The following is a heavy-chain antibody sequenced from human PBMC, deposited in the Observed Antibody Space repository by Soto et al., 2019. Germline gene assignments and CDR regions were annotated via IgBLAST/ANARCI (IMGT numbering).Heavy chain of an antibody. V-gene: IGHV4-59*01. CDR2: IYYSGST. J-gene: IGHJ5*02. CDR1: GGSISSYY. Sequence: SETLSLTCTVSGGSISSYYWSWIRQPPGKGLEWIGYIYYSGSTNYNPSLKSRVTISVDTSKNQFSLKLSSVTAADTAVYYCARDSHYSYGYDRVNWFDPWGQGTLVTVSS. D-gene: IGHD5-18*01. CDR3: ARDSHYSYGYDRVNWFDP.